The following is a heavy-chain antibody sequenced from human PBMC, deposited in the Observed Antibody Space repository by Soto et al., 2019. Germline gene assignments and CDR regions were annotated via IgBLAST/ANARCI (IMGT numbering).Heavy chain of an antibody. CDR1: GGSFSSDA. CDR2: IIPTSGTA. J-gene: IGHJ6*02. D-gene: IGHD2-15*01. V-gene: IGHV1-69*01. CDR3: ARGQGYCSGGICYYYYYGMDV. Sequence: VKVSCKASGGSFSSDAFGWVRQAPGQGLEWMGGIIPTSGTANYAQRFQGRATITADESTSTAYMELSSLTSEDTAVYFCARGQGYCSGGICYYYYYGMDVWGQGTTVTVSS.